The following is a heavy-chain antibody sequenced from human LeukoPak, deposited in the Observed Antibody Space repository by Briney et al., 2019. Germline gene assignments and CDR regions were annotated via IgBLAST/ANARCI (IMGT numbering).Heavy chain of an antibody. CDR2: ISSSGSTT. CDR1: GFTFSSYE. Sequence: GGSLRLSCAASGFTFSSYEMNWVRQAPGKGLEWVSYISSSGSTTYYADSVKGRFTISRDNAKNSLYLQMNSLRAEDTAVYYCARDSGGSQYHAFDYWGQGTLVTVSS. D-gene: IGHD2-15*01. J-gene: IGHJ4*02. CDR3: ARDSGGSQYHAFDY. V-gene: IGHV3-48*03.